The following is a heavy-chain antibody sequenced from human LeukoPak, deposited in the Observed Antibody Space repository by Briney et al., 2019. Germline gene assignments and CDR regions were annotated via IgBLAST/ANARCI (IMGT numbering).Heavy chain of an antibody. CDR2: ISWNSGSI. CDR3: AKDYLGNFDY. J-gene: IGHJ4*02. CDR1: GFTFDDYA. V-gene: IGHV3-9*01. D-gene: IGHD3-16*01. Sequence: QPGRSLRLSCAASGFTFDDYAMHWVRQAPGKGLEWVSGISWNSGSIGYADSVKGRFTISRDNAKNSLYLQMNSLRAEDTALYYCAKDYLGNFDYWGQGTLVTVSS.